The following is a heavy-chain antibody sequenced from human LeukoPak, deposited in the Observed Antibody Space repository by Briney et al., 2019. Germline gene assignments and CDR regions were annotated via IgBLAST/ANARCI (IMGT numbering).Heavy chain of an antibody. Sequence: GESLKISCKGSGYSFTTYWISWVRQMPWKGLEWVGRIDPSDSYTNYSPSFQGHVTISADKSISTAYLQWSSLKASDTAMYYCAREGADVVVPAAIALRGMDVWGKGTTVTVSS. CDR1: GYSFTTYW. CDR2: IDPSDSYT. D-gene: IGHD2-2*01. CDR3: AREGADVVVPAAIALRGMDV. J-gene: IGHJ6*04. V-gene: IGHV5-10-1*01.